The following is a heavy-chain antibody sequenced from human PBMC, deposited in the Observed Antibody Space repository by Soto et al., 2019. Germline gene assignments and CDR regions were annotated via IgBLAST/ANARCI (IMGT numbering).Heavy chain of an antibody. CDR1: GFTFSNYG. CDR3: ARDDEYSGNGMDV. CDR2: ILNDGSNR. D-gene: IGHD3-10*01. V-gene: IGHV3-33*01. Sequence: QVQLVESGGGVVQPGRSLRLSCAASGFTFSNYGMHWVRQAPGKGLEWVAVILNDGSNRYHADSVKDRFTISRDNSKTMLYVQMNSLRAEDTAVYYCARDDEYSGNGMDVWGQGTTVTVS. J-gene: IGHJ6*02.